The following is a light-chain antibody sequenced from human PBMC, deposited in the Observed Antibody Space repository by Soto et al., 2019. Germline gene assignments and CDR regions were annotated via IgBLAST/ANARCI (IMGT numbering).Light chain of an antibody. Sequence: QPVVTQAPSFSVSPGRTVTLTCGLRSGSVSTSYYPSWYQQTPGQAPRTLIYSTNTRSSGVPDRFSGSILGNKAALTITGAQADDESDYYCVLYMGSGIWVFGGGTQLTVL. CDR2: STN. J-gene: IGLJ3*02. V-gene: IGLV8-61*01. CDR1: SGSVSTSYY. CDR3: VLYMGSGIWV.